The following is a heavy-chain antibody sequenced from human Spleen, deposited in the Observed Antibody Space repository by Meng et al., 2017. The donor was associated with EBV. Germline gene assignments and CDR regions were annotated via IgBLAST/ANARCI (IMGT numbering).Heavy chain of an antibody. V-gene: IGHV3-21*02. D-gene: IGHD2/OR15-2a*01. CDR2: ITKDSSHV. CDR1: GFSFSTYS. Sequence: EVQLVESGGGLVEPGGSLGLCCAASGFSFSTYSMNWVRQAPGKGLEWVSSITKDSSHVYYADAVRGRFTISRDNAKNSLYLQMNSLRVEDTAVYYCARDDTSNKFYFDYWGQGALVTVSS. J-gene: IGHJ4*02. CDR3: ARDDTSNKFYFDY.